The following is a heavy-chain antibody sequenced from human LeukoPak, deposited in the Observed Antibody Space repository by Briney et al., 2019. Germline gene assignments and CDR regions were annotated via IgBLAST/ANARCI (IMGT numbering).Heavy chain of an antibody. J-gene: IGHJ2*01. Sequence: GGSLRLSCAASGFTFSSYAMSWVRQAPGKGLEWVSAISGSGGSTYYADSVKGRFTISRDNSKNTLYLQMNSLRTEDTAVYYCARDYYDTSGSYFYLYFDLWGRGTLVTVSS. CDR1: GFTFSSYA. CDR3: ARDYYDTSGSYFYLYFDL. D-gene: IGHD3-22*01. V-gene: IGHV3-23*01. CDR2: ISGSGGST.